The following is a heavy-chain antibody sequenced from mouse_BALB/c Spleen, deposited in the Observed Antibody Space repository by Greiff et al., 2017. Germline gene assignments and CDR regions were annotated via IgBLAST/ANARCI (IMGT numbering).Heavy chain of an antibody. V-gene: IGHV5-6-5*01. J-gene: IGHJ4*01. CDR2: ISSGGST. CDR3: ARTGSYDYYYAMDY. CDR1: GFTFSSYA. Sequence: MLVESGGGLVKPGGSLKLSCAASGFTFSSYAMSWVRQTPEKRLEWVASISSGGSTYYPDSVKGRFTISRDNARNILYLQMSSLRSEDTAMYYCARTGSYDYYYAMDYWGQGTSVTVSS. D-gene: IGHD1-1*02.